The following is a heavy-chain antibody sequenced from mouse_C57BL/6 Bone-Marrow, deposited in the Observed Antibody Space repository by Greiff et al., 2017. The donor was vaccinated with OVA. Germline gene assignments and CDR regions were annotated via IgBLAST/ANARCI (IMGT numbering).Heavy chain of an antibody. D-gene: IGHD2-2*01. CDR3: ARGMVTNAY. Sequence: DVKLVESGGGLVQPGGSLKLSCAASGFTFSDYHMYWVRQTPEKRLEWVAYISNGGGSTYYPDTVKGRFTISRDNAKNTLYLQMSRLKSEDTAMYYCARGMVTNAYWGQGTLVTVSA. CDR1: GFTFSDYH. V-gene: IGHV5-12*01. J-gene: IGHJ3*01. CDR2: ISNGGGST.